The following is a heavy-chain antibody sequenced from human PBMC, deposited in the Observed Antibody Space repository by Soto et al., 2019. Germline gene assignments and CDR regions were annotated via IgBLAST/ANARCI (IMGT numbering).Heavy chain of an antibody. J-gene: IGHJ4*02. CDR2: IYYSGST. V-gene: IGHV4-31*03. Sequence: SETLSLTCTVSGGSISSGGYYWSWIRQHPGKGPEWIGYIYYSGSTYYNPSLKSRVTISVDTSKNQFSLKLSSVTAADTAVYYCARVAPFTTVTFDYWGQGTLVTVSS. CDR3: ARVAPFTTVTFDY. D-gene: IGHD4-4*01. CDR1: GGSISSGGYY.